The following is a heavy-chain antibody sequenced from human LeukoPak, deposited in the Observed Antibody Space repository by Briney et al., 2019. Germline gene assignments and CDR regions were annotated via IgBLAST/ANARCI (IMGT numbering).Heavy chain of an antibody. CDR2: ISSSGSTI. V-gene: IGHV3-11*04. J-gene: IGHJ1*01. D-gene: IGHD2-21*02. CDR1: GFTFSDYY. CDR3: ARGNPPYCGGDCPIYFQH. Sequence: GGSLRLSCAASGFTFSDYYMSWIRQAPGKGLEWVSYISSSGSTIYYADSVKGRFTISRDNAKNSLYLQMNSLRAEDTAVYYCARGNPPYCGGDCPIYFQHWGQGTLVTVSS.